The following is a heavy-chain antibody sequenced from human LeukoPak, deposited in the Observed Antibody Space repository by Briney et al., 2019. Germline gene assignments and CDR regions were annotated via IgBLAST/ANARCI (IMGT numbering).Heavy chain of an antibody. D-gene: IGHD1-1*01. V-gene: IGHV3-21*01. CDR2: ISSSSSNI. J-gene: IGHJ4*02. Sequence: PGGSLRLSCAASGFTFSSYSMNWVRQAPGKGLEWVSSISSSSSNIYYADSVKGRFTISRDNAKNSLYLQMNSLRVEDTAVYYCARCTTGRTFGSLREIKRSREIDYWGQGTLVTVSA. CDR1: GFTFSSYS. CDR3: ARCTTGRTFGSLREIKRSREIDY.